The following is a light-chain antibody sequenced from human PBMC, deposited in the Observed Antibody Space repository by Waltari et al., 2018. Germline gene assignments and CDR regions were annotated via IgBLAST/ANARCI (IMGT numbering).Light chain of an antibody. CDR2: AAS. CDR3: QQSYSTPWT. V-gene: IGKV1-39*01. Sequence: DIQMTQSPSSLSASVGDRVTITCRASQDIRSYLNWYQQKPGKAPNLLIYAASSLQSGVPSRFSGSGSGTDFTLSISSLQPEDVATYYCQQSYSTPWTFGQGTKVEIK. CDR1: QDIRSY. J-gene: IGKJ1*01.